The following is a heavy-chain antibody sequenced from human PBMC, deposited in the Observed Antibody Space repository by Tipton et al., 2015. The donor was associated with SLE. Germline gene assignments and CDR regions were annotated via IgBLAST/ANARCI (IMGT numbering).Heavy chain of an antibody. J-gene: IGHJ1*01. CDR1: GGSFSGYY. CDR2: INHSGST. CDR3: ASSELYCSSTSCYKAGQIHH. Sequence: TLSLTCAVYGGSFSGYYWSWIRQPPGKGLEWIGEINHSGSTNYNPSLKRRVTLSEDTSKNQFSLKLSSVTAADTAVYYCASSELYCSSTSCYKAGQIHHWGQGTLVTVSS. D-gene: IGHD2-2*02. V-gene: IGHV4-34*01.